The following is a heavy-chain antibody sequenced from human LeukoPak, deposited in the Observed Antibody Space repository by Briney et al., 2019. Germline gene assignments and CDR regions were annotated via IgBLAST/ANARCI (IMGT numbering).Heavy chain of an antibody. CDR1: GGSFSGYY. D-gene: IGHD6-6*01. J-gene: IGHJ4*02. CDR3: ARAYSSSSYLGY. CDR2: INHSGST. V-gene: IGHV4-34*01. Sequence: SETLSLTCAVYGGSFSGYYWSWIRQPPGKGLEWIGEINHSGSTNYNPSLKSRVTISVDTSKNQFSLKLGSVTAADTAVYYCARAYSSSSYLGYWGQGTLVTVSS.